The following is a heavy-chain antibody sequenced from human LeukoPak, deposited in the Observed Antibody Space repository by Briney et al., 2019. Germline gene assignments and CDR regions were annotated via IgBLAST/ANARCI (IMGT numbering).Heavy chain of an antibody. Sequence: PSETLSLTCTVSGGSTSSYYWSWIRQPAGKGLEWIGRMHTSGSTNYNPSLKSRVTMSGDTSKNQFSLKLTSVTAADTAVYYCAREKYYYGSGSYPFDYWGQGTLVTVSS. D-gene: IGHD3-10*01. CDR1: GGSTSSYY. V-gene: IGHV4-4*07. CDR2: MHTSGST. J-gene: IGHJ4*02. CDR3: AREKYYYGSGSYPFDY.